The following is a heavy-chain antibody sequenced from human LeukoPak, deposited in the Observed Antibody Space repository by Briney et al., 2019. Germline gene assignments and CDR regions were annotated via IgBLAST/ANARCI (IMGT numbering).Heavy chain of an antibody. V-gene: IGHV4-34*01. CDR2: INHSGST. D-gene: IGHD6-13*01. J-gene: IGHJ3*02. CDR1: GGSFSGYY. CDR3: ARGGRNSSSWSDAFDI. Sequence: SETLSLTCAVYGGSFSGYYWSWIRQPPGKGLEWIGEINHSGSTNYNPSLKSRVTISVDTSKNQFSLKLSSVTAADTAVYYCARGGRNSSSWSDAFDIWGQGTMVTVSS.